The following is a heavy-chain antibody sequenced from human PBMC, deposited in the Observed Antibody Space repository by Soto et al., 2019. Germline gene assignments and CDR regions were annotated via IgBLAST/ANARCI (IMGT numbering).Heavy chain of an antibody. CDR1: GYTFTGYY. CDR3: AREVRSYYYYYMDV. Sequence: ASVKVSCKASGYTFTGYYMHWVRQAPGQGLEWMGWINPNSGGTNYAQKFQGWVTMTRDTSISTAYMELSRLRSDDTAVYYCAREVRSYYYYYMDVWGKGTTVTVSS. V-gene: IGHV1-2*04. CDR2: INPNSGGT. D-gene: IGHD1-1*01. J-gene: IGHJ6*03.